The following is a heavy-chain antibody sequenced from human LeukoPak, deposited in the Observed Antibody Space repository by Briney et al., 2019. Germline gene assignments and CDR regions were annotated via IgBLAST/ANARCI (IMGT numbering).Heavy chain of an antibody. CDR3: AREGALTVTKDAFDI. J-gene: IGHJ3*02. V-gene: IGHV3-48*03. CDR2: ISSSGSTI. Sequence: GGSLRLSCEGSGFTFSSYSMNWVRQAPGKGLEWVSYISSSGSTISYADSVKGRFTISRDNAKNSLYLQMNSLRAEDTAVYFCAREGALTVTKDAFDIWGQGTMVTVSS. D-gene: IGHD4-17*01. CDR1: GFTFSSYS.